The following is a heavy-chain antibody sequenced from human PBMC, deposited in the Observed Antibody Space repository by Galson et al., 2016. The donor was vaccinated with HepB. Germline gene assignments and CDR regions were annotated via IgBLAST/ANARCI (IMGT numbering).Heavy chain of an antibody. J-gene: IGHJ6*04. V-gene: IGHV3-30*18. D-gene: IGHD3-16*01. CDR1: GFTFSSYA. CDR2: LSYDGSNK. CDR3: AKDRSRGGLRAGYYYYTMDV. Sequence: SLRLSCAASGFTFSSYAMHWVRQAPGKGLDWVAVLSYDGSNKYYADSVKGRFTISRDNSKNMLYLQMTSLRADDTAVYYCAKDRSRGGLRAGYYYYTMDVWGKGTRSPSSQ.